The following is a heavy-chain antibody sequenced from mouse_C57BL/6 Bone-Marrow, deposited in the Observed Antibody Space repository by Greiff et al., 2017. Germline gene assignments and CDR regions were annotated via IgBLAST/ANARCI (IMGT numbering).Heavy chain of an antibody. V-gene: IGHV1-18*01. CDR1: GYTFTDYN. J-gene: IGHJ4*01. D-gene: IGHD1-1*01. CDR2: INPNNGGT. CDR3: ARRVTTVVASLIDYAMDY. Sequence: VQLQQSGPELVKPGASVKIPCKASGYTFTDYNMDWVKQSHGKSLEWIGDINPNNGGTIYNQKFKGKATLTVDKSSSTAYMELRSLTSEDTAVYDCARRVTTVVASLIDYAMDYWGQGTSVTVSS.